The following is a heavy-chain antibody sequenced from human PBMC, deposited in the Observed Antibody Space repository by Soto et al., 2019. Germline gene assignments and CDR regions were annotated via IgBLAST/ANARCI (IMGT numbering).Heavy chain of an antibody. CDR1: GYTFTSYG. CDR2: ISAYNGNT. V-gene: IGHV1-18*04. D-gene: IGHD6-13*01. J-gene: IGHJ6*02. Sequence: ASVKVSCKASGYTFTSYGISWVRQAPGQGLEWMGWISAYNGNTNYAQKLQGRVTMTTDTSTSTAYMELRSLRSDDTAVYYCARDVMGGAAAGKDQDYYYYYGMDVWGQGTTVTVSS. CDR3: ARDVMGGAAAGKDQDYYYYYGMDV.